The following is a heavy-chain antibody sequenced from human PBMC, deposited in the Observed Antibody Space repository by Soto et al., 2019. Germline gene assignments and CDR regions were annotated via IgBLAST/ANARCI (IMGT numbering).Heavy chain of an antibody. CDR1: GFTFSDYS. CDR3: AREPRYTVTNPRRAFDY. Sequence: GGSLRLSCAASGFTFSDYSMSWVRQPPGKGLEWISYISDYSSNIYYADSVKGRFTVSRDNAKSSLYLQMNSLSDEDTAVYFCAREPRYTVTNPRRAFDYWGRGTPVTVSS. CDR2: ISDYSSNI. D-gene: IGHD1-26*01. J-gene: IGHJ4*02. V-gene: IGHV3-48*02.